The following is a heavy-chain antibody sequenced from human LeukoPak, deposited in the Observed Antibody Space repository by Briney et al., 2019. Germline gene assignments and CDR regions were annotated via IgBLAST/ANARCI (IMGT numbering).Heavy chain of an antibody. CDR1: GVTFSRYS. V-gene: IGHV3-48*02. D-gene: IGHD4-17*01. J-gene: IGHJ3*02. CDR3: ARDRGYGDYVGAFDI. Sequence: QSGGSLRLSCAASGVTFSRYSMNRVRQAPGKGLGWVSHISSSSSTIYYADSVKGRLTISRDNAKNSLYLQMNSLRDEDTAVYYCARDRGYGDYVGAFDIWGQGTMVTVSS. CDR2: ISSSSSTI.